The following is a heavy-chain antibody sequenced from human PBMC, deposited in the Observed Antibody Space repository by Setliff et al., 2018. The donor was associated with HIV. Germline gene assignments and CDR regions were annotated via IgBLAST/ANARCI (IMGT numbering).Heavy chain of an antibody. J-gene: IGHJ4*02. Sequence: PSETLSLTCTVSGGSISSGGYYWSLIRQHPGKGLEWIGYIYHSGSTYYNPSLKSRVTISVDLSKKQISLKLTSLTAADTAVYYCAGLSDFLDYWGLGNLVTVSS. CDR2: IYHSGST. V-gene: IGHV4-31*03. CDR1: GGSISSGGYY. CDR3: AGLSDFLDY. D-gene: IGHD2-21*01.